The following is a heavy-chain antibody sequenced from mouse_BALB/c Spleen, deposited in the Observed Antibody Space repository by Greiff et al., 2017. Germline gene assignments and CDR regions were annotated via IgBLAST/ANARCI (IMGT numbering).Heavy chain of an antibody. V-gene: IGHV2-9*02. CDR1: GFSLTSYG. CDR3: ARYGNYWYFDV. D-gene: IGHD2-10*02. CDR2: IWAGGST. Sequence: VQGVESGPGLVAPSQSLSITCTVSGFSLTSYGVHWVRQPPGKGLEWLGVIWAGGSTNYNSALMSRLSISKDNSKSQVFLKMNSLQTDDTAMYYCARYGNYWYFDVWGAGTTVTVSS. J-gene: IGHJ1*01.